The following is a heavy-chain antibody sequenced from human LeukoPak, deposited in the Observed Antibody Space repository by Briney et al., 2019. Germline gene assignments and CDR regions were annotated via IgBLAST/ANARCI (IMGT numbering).Heavy chain of an antibody. D-gene: IGHD3-3*01. Sequence: GESLKISCKGSGYSFTSYWIGWVRQMPGKGLEWMGIIYPGDSDTRYSPSFQGQVTISADKSISTAYLQWSSLKASDTAMYYCARGGGTSVLRFLEWLDAFDIWGQGTMVTVSS. CDR1: GYSFTSYW. CDR2: IYPGDSDT. J-gene: IGHJ3*02. CDR3: ARGGGTSVLRFLEWLDAFDI. V-gene: IGHV5-51*01.